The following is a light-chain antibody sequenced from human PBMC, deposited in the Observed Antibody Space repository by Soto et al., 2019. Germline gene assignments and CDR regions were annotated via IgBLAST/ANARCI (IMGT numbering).Light chain of an antibody. CDR1: QDIFNY. CDR3: QQTYNTPQT. Sequence: DIQMTQSPSSLSASVGDRVTITCQASQDIFNYLNWYQQKPGKAPKLLIYDASNLETGVPSRFSGSGSGTDFTFTISSLQPEDIATYYCQQTYNTPQTFGQGTRVEIK. J-gene: IGKJ1*01. CDR2: DAS. V-gene: IGKV1-33*01.